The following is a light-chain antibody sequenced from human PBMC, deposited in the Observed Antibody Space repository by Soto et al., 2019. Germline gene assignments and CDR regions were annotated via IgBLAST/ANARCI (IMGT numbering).Light chain of an antibody. CDR1: QSISSW. CDR2: EAS. Sequence: DIQMTQSPSTLSASVGDRVTITCRASQSISSWLAWYQQKPGKAPKLLIHEASRLESGVPSRFSGSESGTDFTLTIIGLHAEDFATYYCQQYTNFPLTFGGGTKVEIK. V-gene: IGKV1-5*01. J-gene: IGKJ4*01. CDR3: QQYTNFPLT.